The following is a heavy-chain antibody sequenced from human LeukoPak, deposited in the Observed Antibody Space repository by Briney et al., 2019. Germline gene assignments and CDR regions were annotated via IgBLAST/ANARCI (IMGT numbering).Heavy chain of an antibody. V-gene: IGHV1-8*01. D-gene: IGHD3-22*01. CDR3: ARKSYYYDSSGYYFDYGMDV. CDR2: MNPNSGNT. J-gene: IGHJ6*02. Sequence: GASVTVSCKASGYTFTSYDINWVRQAAGQGLEWMGWMNPNSGNTGYAQKFQGRVTMTRNTSISTAYMELSSLRSEDTAVYYCARKSYYYDSSGYYFDYGMDVWGQGTTVTVSS. CDR1: GYTFTSYD.